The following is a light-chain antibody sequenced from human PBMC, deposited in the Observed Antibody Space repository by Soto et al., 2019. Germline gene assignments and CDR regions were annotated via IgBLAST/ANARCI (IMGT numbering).Light chain of an antibody. Sequence: EVAMTQSPATLSVSPGERATLSCRASQTVSNNLAWYQQKPGQAPRLLIYGASTRASGIPARFTGSGSGTEFTLTISSLQSEDFAVYYCLQYNNWPRTFGQGTKLDIK. V-gene: IGKV3-15*01. CDR2: GAS. CDR3: LQYNNWPRT. CDR1: QTVSNN. J-gene: IGKJ2*01.